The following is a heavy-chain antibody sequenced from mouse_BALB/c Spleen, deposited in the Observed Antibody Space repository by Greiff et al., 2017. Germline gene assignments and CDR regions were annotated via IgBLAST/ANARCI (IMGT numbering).Heavy chain of an antibody. CDR3: ARKGYDSLKAMDY. D-gene: IGHD2-4*01. Sequence: QVQLKQSGAELARPGASVKLSCKASGYTFTSYWMQWVKQRPGQGLEWIGAIYPGDGDTRYTQKFKGKATLTADKSSSTAYMQLSSLASEDSAVYYCARKGYDSLKAMDYWGQGTSVTVSS. J-gene: IGHJ4*01. CDR2: IYPGDGDT. V-gene: IGHV1-87*01. CDR1: GYTFTSYW.